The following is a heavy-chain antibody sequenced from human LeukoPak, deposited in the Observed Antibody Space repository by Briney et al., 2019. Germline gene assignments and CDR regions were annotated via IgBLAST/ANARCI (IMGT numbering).Heavy chain of an antibody. V-gene: IGHV1-18*01. D-gene: IGHD6-19*01. CDR2: ISAYNGNT. CDR3: AKSGDISSGWYGPTEYFQH. CDR1: GYTFTSYG. Sequence: ASVKVSCKASGYTFTSYGISWVRQAPGQGLEWMGWISAYNGNTNYAQKLQGRVTMTTDTSTSTAYMELRSLRSDDTGVYYCAKSGDISSGWYGPTEYFQHWGQGTLGTVSS. J-gene: IGHJ1*01.